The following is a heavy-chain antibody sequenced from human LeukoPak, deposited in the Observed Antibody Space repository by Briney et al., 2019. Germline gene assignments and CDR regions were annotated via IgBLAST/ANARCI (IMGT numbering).Heavy chain of an antibody. V-gene: IGHV3-15*01. CDR1: GFTFSNAW. CDR2: IKSKTDGGAT. Sequence: GGSLRLSCAASGFTFSNAWMSWVRQAPGKGLEWVGRIKSKTDGGATDYAAPVKGRFTISRDDSKNTLYLQMNSLKTEDTAVYYCTTDPIMITFGGVGYWGQGTLVTVSS. D-gene: IGHD3-16*01. CDR3: TTDPIMITFGGVGY. J-gene: IGHJ4*02.